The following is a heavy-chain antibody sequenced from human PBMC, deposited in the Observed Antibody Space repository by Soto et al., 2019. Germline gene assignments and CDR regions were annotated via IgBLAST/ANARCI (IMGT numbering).Heavy chain of an antibody. J-gene: IGHJ4*02. Sequence: QVHLQESGPGLVKPSETLSLTCTVSGGSTSSYYWNWIRQPPGKGLEWIAYIYFNGYSTYNPSLKGRVTISMDTSKNQFSLKLTSVTAADTAVYYCARVAPSYCGGSSCYSEGVCIDYWGQGTLVTVSS. CDR2: IYFNGYS. CDR1: GGSTSSYY. CDR3: ARVAPSYCGGSSCYSEGVCIDY. V-gene: IGHV4-59*01. D-gene: IGHD2-15*01.